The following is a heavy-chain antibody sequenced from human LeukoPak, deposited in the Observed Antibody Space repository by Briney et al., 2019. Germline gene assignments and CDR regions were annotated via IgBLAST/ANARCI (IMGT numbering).Heavy chain of an antibody. CDR2: ISGSGGST. D-gene: IGHD6-13*01. CDR1: GVTFSSYA. CDR3: AKDPSSWYYFDY. J-gene: IGHJ4*02. Sequence: GGSLRLSCAASGVTFSSYAMSWVRQAPGKGLEWVSAISGSGGSTYYADSVKGRFTISRDNSKNTLYLQMNSLRAEDTAVYYCAKDPSSWYYFDYWGQGTLVTVSS. V-gene: IGHV3-23*01.